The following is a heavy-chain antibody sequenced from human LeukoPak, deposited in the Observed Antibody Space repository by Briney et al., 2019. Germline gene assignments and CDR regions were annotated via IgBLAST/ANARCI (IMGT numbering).Heavy chain of an antibody. CDR2: IYTSGSS. D-gene: IGHD6-19*01. V-gene: IGHV4-4*07. CDR1: GGSISPYY. J-gene: IGHJ4*02. CDR3: ARSPLTSSGRYRADY. Sequence: SSETLSLTCTVSGGSISPYYWNWIRHPAGKGLEWIGRIYTSGSSSYNPSLKSRVTMSLDTSNNHFSLKLSSVTAADTAVYYCARSPLTSSGRYRADYWGQGTLVTVSS.